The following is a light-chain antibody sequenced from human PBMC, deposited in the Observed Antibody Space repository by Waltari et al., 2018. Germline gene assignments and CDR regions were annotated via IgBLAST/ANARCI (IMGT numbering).Light chain of an antibody. V-gene: IGKV1-39*01. CDR3: QQSYSTPSA. J-gene: IGKJ1*01. Sequence: IQMTQSPSSLSASVGDRVPITCRASQSISSYLNWYQQKPGKAPKLLIYAASSLQSGVPSRFSGSGSGTDFTLTISSLQPEDFATYYCQQSYSTPSAFGQGTKVEIK. CDR2: AAS. CDR1: QSISSY.